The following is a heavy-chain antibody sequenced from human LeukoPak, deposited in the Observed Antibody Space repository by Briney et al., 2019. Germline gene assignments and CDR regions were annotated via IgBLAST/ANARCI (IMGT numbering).Heavy chain of an antibody. CDR1: GGSISSGIYY. V-gene: IGHV4-31*03. CDR3: ARAGRVIECGDYYWF. CDR2: IYYSGST. J-gene: IGHJ5*01. D-gene: IGHD4-17*01. Sequence: PSETLSLTCTVSGGSISSGIYYWGWIRQHPGKGLEWIGYIYYSGSTYSNPSLKSRVAISVDTSKNQFSLKLGSVTPATPAVYSCARAGRVIECGDYYWF.